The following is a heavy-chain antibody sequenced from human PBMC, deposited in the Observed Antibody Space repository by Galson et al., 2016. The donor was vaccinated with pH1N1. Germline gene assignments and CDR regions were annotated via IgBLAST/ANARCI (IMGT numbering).Heavy chain of an antibody. V-gene: IGHV5-51*01. Sequence: QSGAEVKKPGESLKISCQGSGYSFSSHWIGWVRQMPGKGLEWMGIIYPGDSDTKYSPSFQGQVTFSADKSINTAYLQWSSLEASDTAMYFCARRSAVAGVDYWGQGTLVTVSS. D-gene: IGHD6-19*01. J-gene: IGHJ4*02. CDR3: ARRSAVAGVDY. CDR2: IYPGDSDT. CDR1: GYSFSSHW.